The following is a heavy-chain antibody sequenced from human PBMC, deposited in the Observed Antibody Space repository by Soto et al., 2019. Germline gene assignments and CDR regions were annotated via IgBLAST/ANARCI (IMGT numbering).Heavy chain of an antibody. D-gene: IGHD2-21*02. V-gene: IGHV4-59*08. CDR1: GGSISNYY. J-gene: IGHJ4*02. Sequence: QVQLQESGPGLVKPSETLSLTCTVSGGSISNYYWSWIRQPPGEGLEWIAYIYYSGSTNYNPALKSRVPLSVDTSKNQFSLKLSSVTAADTAVYYCARGGWRLVDYWGQGTLVTVSS. CDR3: ARGGWRLVDY. CDR2: IYYSGST.